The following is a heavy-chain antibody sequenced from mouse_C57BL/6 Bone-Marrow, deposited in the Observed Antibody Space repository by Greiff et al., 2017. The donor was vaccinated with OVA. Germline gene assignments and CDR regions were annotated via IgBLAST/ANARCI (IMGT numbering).Heavy chain of an antibody. CDR2: ISPGNGDT. CDR1: GYTFTSYN. V-gene: IGHV1-12*01. J-gene: IGHJ2*01. Sequence: SGAELVRPGASVKMSCKASGYTFTSYNMHWVKQTPRQGLEWIGAISPGNGDTSYNQKFKGKATLTVDKSSSTAYMQLSSLTSEDSAVYFCARNYGSSYAYYFDYWGQGTTLTVSS. D-gene: IGHD1-1*01. CDR3: ARNYGSSYAYYFDY.